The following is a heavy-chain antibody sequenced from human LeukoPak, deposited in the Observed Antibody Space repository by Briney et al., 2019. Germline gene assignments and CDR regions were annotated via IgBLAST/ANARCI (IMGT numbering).Heavy chain of an antibody. CDR1: GFTFSTYA. J-gene: IGHJ4*02. D-gene: IGHD6-19*01. Sequence: QPGGSLRLSCAASGFTFSTYAMNWVRQAPAKGLEWVSTIGCGGPTTDYADSVKDRFTISRDNSKNTLYLQMNSLRAGDTAVYFCARGFLGGTDQYFDSWGQGTLVTVSS. CDR3: ARGFLGGTDQYFDS. CDR2: IGCGGPTT. V-gene: IGHV3-23*01.